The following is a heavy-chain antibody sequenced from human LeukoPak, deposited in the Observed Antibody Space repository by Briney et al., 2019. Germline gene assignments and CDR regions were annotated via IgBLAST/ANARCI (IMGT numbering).Heavy chain of an antibody. CDR1: GFTFSSYS. CDR3: ASTITTGTILNDY. Sequence: PGGSLRLSCAASGFTFSSYSMNWVRQAPGKGLEWVSSISSSSSYIYYADSVKGRSTISRDNAKNSLYLQMNSLRAEDTAVYYCASTITTGTILNDYWGQGTLVTVSS. CDR2: ISSSSSYI. D-gene: IGHD1-1*01. J-gene: IGHJ4*02. V-gene: IGHV3-21*01.